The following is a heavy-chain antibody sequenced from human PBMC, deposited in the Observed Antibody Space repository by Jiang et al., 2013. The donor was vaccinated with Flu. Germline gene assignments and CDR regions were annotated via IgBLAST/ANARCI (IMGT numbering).Heavy chain of an antibody. D-gene: IGHD6-13*01. V-gene: IGHV3-30*01. J-gene: IGHJ4*02. CDR3: ASYIAAASTGFFDY. CDR2: K. Sequence: KYYADSVKGRFTISRDNSKNTLYLQMNSLRAEDTAVYYCASYIAAASTGFFDYWGQGTLVTVSS.